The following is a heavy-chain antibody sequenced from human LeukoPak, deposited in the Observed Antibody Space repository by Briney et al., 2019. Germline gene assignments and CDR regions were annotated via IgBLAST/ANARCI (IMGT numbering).Heavy chain of an antibody. CDR2: ISYDGSNK. CDR3: ATNTDSSGYTVDY. V-gene: IGHV3-30*03. Sequence: GGSLRLSCAASGFTFSSYGMHWARQAPGKGLEWVAVISYDGSNKYYADSVKGRFTISRDNSKNTLYLQMNSLRAEDTAVYYCATNTDSSGYTVDYWGQGTLVTVSS. CDR1: GFTFSSYG. D-gene: IGHD3-22*01. J-gene: IGHJ4*02.